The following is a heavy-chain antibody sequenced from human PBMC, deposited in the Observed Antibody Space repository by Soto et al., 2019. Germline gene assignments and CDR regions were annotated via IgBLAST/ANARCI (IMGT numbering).Heavy chain of an antibody. V-gene: IGHV1-69*13. CDR1: GGAFSSYA. J-gene: IGHJ4*02. CDR3: ASPAKLGIAAAGPQNSFDY. CDR2: IIPIFGTA. Sequence: SVKVSCKASGGAFSSYAISWVRQAPGQGLEWMGGIIPIFGTANYAQKFQGRVTITADESTSTAYMELSSLRSEDTAVYYCASPAKLGIAAAGPQNSFDYWGQGTLVTVSS. D-gene: IGHD6-13*01.